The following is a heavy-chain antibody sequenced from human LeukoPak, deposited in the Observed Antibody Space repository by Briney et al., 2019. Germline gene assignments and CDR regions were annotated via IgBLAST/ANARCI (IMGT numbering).Heavy chain of an antibody. J-gene: IGHJ3*02. CDR1: GGTFSSYA. D-gene: IGHD3-22*01. V-gene: IGHV1-69*04. CDR2: IIPILGIA. CDR3: ASNSAYYYDSSGLDI. Sequence: ASVKVSCKASGGTFSSYAISWVRQAPGQGLEWMGRIIPILGIANYAQRFQGRVTITADKSTSTAYMELSSLRSEDTAVYYCASNSAYYYDSSGLDIWGQGTMVTVSS.